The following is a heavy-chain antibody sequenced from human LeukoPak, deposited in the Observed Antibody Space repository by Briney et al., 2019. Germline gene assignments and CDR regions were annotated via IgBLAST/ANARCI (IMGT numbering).Heavy chain of an antibody. CDR2: IKQGGSEK. D-gene: IGHD6-13*01. Sequence: GGSLRLSCAASGFTFSSYWMSWVRQAPGKGLEWVANIKQGGSEKYYVDSVKGRFTISRDDAKNSLYLQMNSLRAEDTAVYYCARDLIAAAASDAFDIWGQGTMVTVSS. CDR1: GFTFSSYW. V-gene: IGHV3-7*01. J-gene: IGHJ3*02. CDR3: ARDLIAAAASDAFDI.